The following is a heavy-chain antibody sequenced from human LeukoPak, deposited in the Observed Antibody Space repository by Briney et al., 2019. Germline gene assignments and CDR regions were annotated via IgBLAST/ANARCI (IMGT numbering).Heavy chain of an antibody. V-gene: IGHV4-30-4*01. Sequence: SETLSLTCTVSGGSISSGDYYWSWIRQPPGEGLEWIGYIYYSGSTYYNPSLKSRVTISVDTSKNQFSLKLSSVTAADTAVYYCARAGGSTSLDYWGQGTLVTVSS. CDR2: IYYSGST. CDR3: ARAGGSTSLDY. D-gene: IGHD2-2*01. CDR1: GGSISSGDYY. J-gene: IGHJ4*02.